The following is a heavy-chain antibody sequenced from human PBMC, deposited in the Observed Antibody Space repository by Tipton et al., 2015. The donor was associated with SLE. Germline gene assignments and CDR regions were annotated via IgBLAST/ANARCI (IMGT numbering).Heavy chain of an antibody. Sequence: TLSLTCAVYGGSFSGYYWTWIRQPPGKGLEWIGEINHSGSTNYNPSLKSRVTISVDTSKNQFSLNLTSVTAADTAVYYCARDHAFDIWGQGTMVTVSS. CDR3: ARDHAFDI. J-gene: IGHJ3*02. CDR1: GGSFSGYY. V-gene: IGHV4-34*01. CDR2: INHSGST.